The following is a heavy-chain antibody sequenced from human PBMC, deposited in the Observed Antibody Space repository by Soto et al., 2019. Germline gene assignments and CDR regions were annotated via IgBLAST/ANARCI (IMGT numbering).Heavy chain of an antibody. CDR1: GFTFRNYA. J-gene: IGHJ6*02. V-gene: IGHV3-30-3*01. CDR2: KSYDGDNK. Sequence: QVQLVESGGGVVQPGRSLTLSCAASGFTFRNYAMHWVRQAPGKGLEWVATKSYDGDNKYYTDSVKGPFTISRDNSKNTLYLQMNSLRPEDTAVYYCARPWGQLSTYYYGMDTWGQGTTVTVSS. D-gene: IGHD3-16*01. CDR3: ARPWGQLSTYYYGMDT.